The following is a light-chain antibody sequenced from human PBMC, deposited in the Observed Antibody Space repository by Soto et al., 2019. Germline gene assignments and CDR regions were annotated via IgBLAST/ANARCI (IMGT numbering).Light chain of an antibody. CDR1: ENVGKY. CDR3: QQTHSIPWT. V-gene: IGKV1-39*01. J-gene: IGKJ1*01. Sequence: DIPMTQSPSSKSASVGDRVTISCRASENVGKYLNWYQQKAGRAPELLIYGVSTLHSGVPSRFSGSGSGTEFSLIIASLQPEDSATYSCQQTHSIPWTFGQGAEVEIK. CDR2: GVS.